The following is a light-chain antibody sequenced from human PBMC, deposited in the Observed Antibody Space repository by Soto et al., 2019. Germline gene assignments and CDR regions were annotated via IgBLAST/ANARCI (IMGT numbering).Light chain of an antibody. Sequence: DIQMTQSPSSLSASVGDRVTITCQASQDSSNYLNWYQQKPGKAPKLLIYDAFILETGVPSRFSGSGSGKHFTFTISSQQPEDIATDYCKQYDHLPHFGGGTKVEIK. CDR1: QDSSNY. V-gene: IGKV1-33*01. J-gene: IGKJ4*01. CDR2: DAF. CDR3: KQYDHLPH.